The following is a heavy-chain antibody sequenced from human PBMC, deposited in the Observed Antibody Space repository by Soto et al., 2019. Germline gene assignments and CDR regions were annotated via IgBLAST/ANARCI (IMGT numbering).Heavy chain of an antibody. Sequence: SETLSLTCTVSGVSISSGNYYWSWIRQPPGKGLEWIGFISYSGTTHYSASLRSRVSISVDTSKNQFSLDLSSVTAADTAVYYCATMGTPVTGLYYFDYWGQGTLVTVS. J-gene: IGHJ4*02. D-gene: IGHD4-17*01. CDR1: GVSISSGNYY. V-gene: IGHV4-30-4*01. CDR2: ISYSGTT. CDR3: ATMGTPVTGLYYFDY.